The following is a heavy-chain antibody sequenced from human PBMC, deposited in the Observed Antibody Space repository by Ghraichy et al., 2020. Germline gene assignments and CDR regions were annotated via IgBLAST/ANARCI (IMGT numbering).Heavy chain of an antibody. V-gene: IGHV4-31*03. D-gene: IGHD2-2*02. CDR3: AREYPRGPRDAFDI. CDR1: GGSISSGGYY. Sequence: SETLSLTCTVSGGSISSGGYYWSWIRQHPGKGLEWIGYIYYSGSTYYNPSLKSRVTISVDTSKNQFSLKLSPGTAADTAVYYCAREYPRGPRDAFDIWGQGTMVTVSS. J-gene: IGHJ3*02. CDR2: IYYSGST.